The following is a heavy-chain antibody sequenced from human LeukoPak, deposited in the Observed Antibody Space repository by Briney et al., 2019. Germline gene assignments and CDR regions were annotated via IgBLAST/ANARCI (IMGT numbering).Heavy chain of an antibody. J-gene: IGHJ4*02. Sequence: GESLQISCKGSGYSFSNYWSGWVRQMPGNGLECMGIIYPGDPDTRYSSSFQGQLTISVDRSISTAYLQWSSLKASDTAMYYCARHPRSSSDWSSFDYWGQGTLVTVSS. CDR2: IYPGDPDT. V-gene: IGHV5-51*01. CDR3: ARHPRSSSDWSSFDY. D-gene: IGHD6-13*01. CDR1: GYSFSNYW.